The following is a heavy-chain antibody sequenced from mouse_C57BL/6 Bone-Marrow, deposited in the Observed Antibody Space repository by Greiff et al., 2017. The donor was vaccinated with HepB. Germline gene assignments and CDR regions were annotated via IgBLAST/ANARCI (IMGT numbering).Heavy chain of an antibody. Sequence: EVQGVESGAELVRPGASVKLSCTASGFNIKDYYMHWVKQRPEQGLEWIGRIDPEDGDTEYAPKFQGKATMTADTSSNTAYLQLSSLTSEDTAVYYCTFYYGSSTPYWYFDVWGTGTTVTVSS. J-gene: IGHJ1*03. CDR2: IDPEDGDT. D-gene: IGHD1-1*01. CDR3: TFYYGSSTPYWYFDV. CDR1: GFNIKDYY. V-gene: IGHV14-1*01.